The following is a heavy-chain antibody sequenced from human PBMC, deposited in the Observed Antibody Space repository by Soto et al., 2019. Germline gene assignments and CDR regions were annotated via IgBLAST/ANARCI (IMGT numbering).Heavy chain of an antibody. CDR1: GDSISSYY. J-gene: IGHJ4*02. Sequence: SETLSLTCTVSGDSISSYYWSWIRQPPGKGLEWIGYIYYSGSTNYNPSLKSRVTISVDTPKNQFSLKLTSVTAADTAVYYCARLEGLATISYYFDFWGPGALVTVSS. CDR3: ARLEGLATISYYFDF. D-gene: IGHD3-9*01. CDR2: IYYSGST. V-gene: IGHV4-59*01.